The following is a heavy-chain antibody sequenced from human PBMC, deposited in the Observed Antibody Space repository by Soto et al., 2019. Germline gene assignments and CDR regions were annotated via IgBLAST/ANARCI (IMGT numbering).Heavy chain of an antibody. Sequence: GESLRLSCAASGFTFSSYSMNWVRQAPGKGLEWVSSISSSSSYIYYADSVKGRFTISRDNAKNSLYLQMNSLRAEDTAVYYCARLHSDNYGDPDAFDWFDPWGQGTLVTVSS. CDR2: ISSSSSYI. D-gene: IGHD4-17*01. J-gene: IGHJ5*02. V-gene: IGHV3-21*01. CDR1: GFTFSSYS. CDR3: ARLHSDNYGDPDAFDWFDP.